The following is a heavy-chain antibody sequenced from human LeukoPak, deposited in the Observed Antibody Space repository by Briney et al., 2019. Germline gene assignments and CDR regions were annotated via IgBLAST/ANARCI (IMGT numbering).Heavy chain of an antibody. V-gene: IGHV3-23*01. CDR1: GFTFSSYA. D-gene: IGHD3-22*01. CDR3: ARGGGYYDSSGYYDFDY. J-gene: IGHJ4*02. Sequence: GGSLRLSCAASGFTFSSYAMSWVRQAPGKGLEWVSAISGSGGSTYYADSVKGRFTISRDNSKNTLYLQMNSLRAEDTAVYYCARGGGYYDSSGYYDFDYWGQGTLVTVSS. CDR2: ISGSGGST.